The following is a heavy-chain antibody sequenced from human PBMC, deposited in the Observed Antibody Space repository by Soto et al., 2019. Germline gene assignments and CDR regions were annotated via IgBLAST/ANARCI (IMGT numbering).Heavy chain of an antibody. CDR1: GYTFTKFH. D-gene: IGHD3-16*01. Sequence: GASVKVSCKASGYTFTKFHIHWVRQAPGQGLEWMGMIDPSGGVTRDAQRFQGRITMTSDTSTSSVYMELRGLTSEDTAVYYCASVVIGQDNYETIGYYFDHWGPGTLVTVSS. CDR3: ASVVIGQDNYETIGYYFDH. CDR2: IDPSGGVT. V-gene: IGHV1-46*01. J-gene: IGHJ4*02.